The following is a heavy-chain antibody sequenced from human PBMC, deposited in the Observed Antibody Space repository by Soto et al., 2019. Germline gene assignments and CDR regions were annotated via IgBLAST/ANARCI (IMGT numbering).Heavy chain of an antibody. CDR1: GGSISSGDYY. V-gene: IGHV4-30-4*01. J-gene: IGHJ5*02. CDR2: IYYSGST. CDR3: ARDHVVAPTLYSWFDP. Sequence: PSETLSLTCTVSGGSISSGDYYWSWIRQPPGKGLEWIGYIYYSGSTYYNPSLKSRVTISVDTSKNQFSLKLSSVTAADTAVYYCARDHVVAPTLYSWFDPWGQGTLVTVSS. D-gene: IGHD2-15*01.